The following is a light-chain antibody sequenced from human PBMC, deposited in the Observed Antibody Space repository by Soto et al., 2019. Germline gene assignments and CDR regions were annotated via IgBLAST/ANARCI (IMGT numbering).Light chain of an antibody. CDR1: QRISSW. Sequence: DIQMTQSPCTLSASVGDRVTITCRASQRISSWLAWYQQKPGRAPKLLMYDASSLESGVPSRFSGSVSATEFTLTISSLQPDDFATYYCQQDNSYSTFGQGTKVEIK. V-gene: IGKV1-5*01. CDR2: DAS. J-gene: IGKJ1*01. CDR3: QQDNSYST.